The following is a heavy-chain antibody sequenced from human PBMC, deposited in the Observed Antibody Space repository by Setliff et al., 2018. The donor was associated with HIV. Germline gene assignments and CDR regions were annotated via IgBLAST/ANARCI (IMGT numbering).Heavy chain of an antibody. CDR1: RGTFTTYA. J-gene: IGHJ3*02. CDR2: IIPILYVA. D-gene: IGHD6-13*01. CDR3: ARVLKGYSSSYEAFDI. V-gene: IGHV1-69*10. Sequence: SVKVSCKTSRGTFTTYAFSWVRQAPGQGLEWMGGIIPILYVAKYPQKFHGRVTITADKSTSTVYMELSSLRSEDTAMYYCARVLKGYSSSYEAFDIWGQGTKVTVSS.